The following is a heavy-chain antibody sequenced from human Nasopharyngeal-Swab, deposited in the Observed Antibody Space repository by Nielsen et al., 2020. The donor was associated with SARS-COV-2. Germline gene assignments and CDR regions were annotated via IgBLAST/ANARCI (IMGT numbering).Heavy chain of an antibody. J-gene: IGHJ6*03. CDR1: GGSISSYY. CDR2: IYYSGST. V-gene: IGHV4-59*01. D-gene: IGHD3-3*01. Sequence: SETLSLTCTVSGGSISSYYWSWIRQPPGKGLEWIGYIYYSGSTNYTPSLKSRVTISVDTSKNQFSLKLSSVTAADTAVYYCARTTRGDFWSGYYEPYYYYYMDVWGKGTTVTVSS. CDR3: ARTTRGDFWSGYYEPYYYYYMDV.